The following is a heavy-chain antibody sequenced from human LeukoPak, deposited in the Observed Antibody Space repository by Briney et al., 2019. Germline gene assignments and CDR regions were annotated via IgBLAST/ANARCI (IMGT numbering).Heavy chain of an antibody. CDR2: IDKDGNEI. CDR1: GFTFSSYW. J-gene: IGHJ4*02. CDR3: VTDGDKWNDFEY. D-gene: IGHD1-1*01. Sequence: PGGSLRLSCAASGFTFSSYWMHWVRQAPGKGLEWVAIIDKDGNEIKYVDSVKGRFTLSRDNAKNSVYLQMNSLTTEDTALYYCVTDGDKWNDFEYWGQGTLVTVSS. V-gene: IGHV3-7*01.